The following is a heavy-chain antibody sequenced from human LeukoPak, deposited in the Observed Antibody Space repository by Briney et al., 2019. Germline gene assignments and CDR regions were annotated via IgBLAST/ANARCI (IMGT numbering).Heavy chain of an antibody. CDR2: INPNSGVT. CDR3: ARQGALVKGIDY. D-gene: IGHD6-13*01. J-gene: IGHJ4*02. V-gene: IGHV1-2*02. CDR1: GYTFTRYY. Sequence: ASVKVSCKASGYTFTRYYMHWVRQAPGQGLEWMGWINPNSGVTNYAQKFQGRVTMTRDTSISTVYMELSRLRSDDTAVYYCARQGALVKGIDYWGQGTLVTVSS.